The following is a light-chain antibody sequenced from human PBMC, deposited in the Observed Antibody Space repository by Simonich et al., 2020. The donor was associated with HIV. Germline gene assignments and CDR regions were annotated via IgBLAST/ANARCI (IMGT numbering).Light chain of an antibody. CDR1: SSAVGGYNY. CDR3: SSYSSSSTDVV. Sequence: QSALTQPPSASGSPGQSVTISCTGTSSAVGGYNYVSWYHQHPGKAPQLLIYEVTKRPAGVPDRFSGSKAGNTASLTVSGLQAEDEADYYGSSYSSSSTDVVFGGGTKLTVL. V-gene: IGLV2-8*01. CDR2: EVT. J-gene: IGLJ2*01.